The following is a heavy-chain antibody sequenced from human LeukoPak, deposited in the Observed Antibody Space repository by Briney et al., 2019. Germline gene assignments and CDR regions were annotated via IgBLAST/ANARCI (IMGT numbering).Heavy chain of an antibody. CDR2: INPSGGSP. CDR1: GYSFISYY. CDR3: ARVRDYGGNTDALDI. Sequence: GASVKVSCKASGYSFISYYIHWVRQAPGQGLEWMGIINPSGGSPSSAQKFQGRVTMTRDTSTSTVYMELSSLRSEDTAMYYCARVRDYGGNTDALDIWGQGTMVTVSS. D-gene: IGHD4-23*01. J-gene: IGHJ3*02. V-gene: IGHV1-46*01.